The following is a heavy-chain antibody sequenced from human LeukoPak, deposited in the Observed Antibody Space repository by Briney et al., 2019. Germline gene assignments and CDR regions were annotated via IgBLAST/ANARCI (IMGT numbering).Heavy chain of an antibody. CDR3: ATLRPYYYGSGSPRHYYYGMDV. Sequence: SETLSLTCAVYGGSFSGYYWSWIRQPPGKGLEWIGEINHSGSTNYNPSLKSRVTISVDTSKNQFSLKLSSVTAADTAVYYCATLRPYYYGSGSPRHYYYGMDVWGQGTTVTVSS. J-gene: IGHJ6*02. D-gene: IGHD3-10*01. CDR2: INHSGST. V-gene: IGHV4-34*01. CDR1: GGSFSGYY.